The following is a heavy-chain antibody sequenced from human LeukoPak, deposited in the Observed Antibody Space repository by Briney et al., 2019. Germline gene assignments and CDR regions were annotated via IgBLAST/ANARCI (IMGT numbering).Heavy chain of an antibody. J-gene: IGHJ4*02. Sequence: GGSLRLSCAASGFTFSSHAMSWVRQAPGKGLDWVSAITSGSGSNVYYADSLKGRFTISRDNSKNTLYLQMNSLRAEDTAVYYCARHGSWSFDYWGQGTLVTVSA. D-gene: IGHD6-13*01. CDR2: ITSGSGSNV. V-gene: IGHV3-23*01. CDR3: ARHGSWSFDY. CDR1: GFTFSSHA.